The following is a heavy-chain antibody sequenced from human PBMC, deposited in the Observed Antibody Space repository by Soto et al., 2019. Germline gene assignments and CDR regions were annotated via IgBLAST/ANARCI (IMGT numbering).Heavy chain of an antibody. J-gene: IGHJ4*02. V-gene: IGHV3-23*01. CDR1: GFTFTTFA. D-gene: IGHD2-2*01. CDR2: ITASGDNT. Sequence: GGSLRLSCAASGFTFTTFAMNWVRQAPGEGLEWVSTITASGDNTYYADSVKGRFTISRDNSKGTLYLKMNSLRAEDTAVFYFAKDQRWWCSNTNCYLFDSWGQGALVTVSS. CDR3: AKDQRWWCSNTNCYLFDS.